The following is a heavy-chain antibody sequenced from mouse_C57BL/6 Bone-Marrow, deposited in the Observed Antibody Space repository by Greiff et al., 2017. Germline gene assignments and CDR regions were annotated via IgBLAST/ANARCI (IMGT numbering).Heavy chain of an antibody. J-gene: IGHJ2*01. CDR1: GFTFTDYY. CDR2: IRNKANGYTT. Sequence: DVKLQESGGGLVQPGGSLSLSCAASGFTFTDYYMSWVRQPPGKALEWLGFIRNKANGYTTEYSASVKGRFTISRDNSQSILYLQMNALRAENSATYCCARSFYYYDYWGQGTTLTVSS. V-gene: IGHV7-3*01. CDR3: ARSFYYYDY. D-gene: IGHD2-1*01.